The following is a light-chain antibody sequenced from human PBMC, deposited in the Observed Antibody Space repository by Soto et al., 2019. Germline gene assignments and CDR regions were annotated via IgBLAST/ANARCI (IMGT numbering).Light chain of an antibody. Sequence: EIVMTQSPATLSVSPGERATLSCRASQSVSSNLAWYQQKPGQAPRLLIYGASSRATGIPDRFSGSGSGTDFTLTISRLEPEDFAVYYCQQYGSSPWTSGQGTKVDIK. CDR2: GAS. J-gene: IGKJ1*01. V-gene: IGKV3-20*01. CDR3: QQYGSSPWT. CDR1: QSVSSN.